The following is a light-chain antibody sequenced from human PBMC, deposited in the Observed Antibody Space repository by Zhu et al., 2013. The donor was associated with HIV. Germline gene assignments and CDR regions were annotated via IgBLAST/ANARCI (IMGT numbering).Light chain of an antibody. CDR2: AAS. CDR1: QSISSY. CDR3: QQSYSTPLT. V-gene: IGKV1-39*01. Sequence: DIQMTQSPSSLSASVGDRVTITCRASQSISSYLNWYQQKPGKAPKLLIYAASSLQSGVPSRFSGSLSGTDFTLTISSLQPEDFATYYCQQSYSTPLTFGGGTKVEIK. J-gene: IGKJ4*01.